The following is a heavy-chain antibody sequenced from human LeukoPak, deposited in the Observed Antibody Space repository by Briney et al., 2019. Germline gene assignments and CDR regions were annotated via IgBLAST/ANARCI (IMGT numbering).Heavy chain of an antibody. CDR3: ARGGCGGSCFHYYYYYMDG. CDR2: ISTIGST. D-gene: IGHD2-15*01. J-gene: IGHJ6*03. Sequence: SETLSLTCTVSGGSINSGSYYWSWIRQPAGKGLEWIGRISTIGSTNYNPSLNSRVTISIDTSKNQFSLKLSSVTAADTAVYYCARGGCGGSCFHYYYYYMDGWGKGTTVTISS. V-gene: IGHV4-61*02. CDR1: GGSINSGSYY.